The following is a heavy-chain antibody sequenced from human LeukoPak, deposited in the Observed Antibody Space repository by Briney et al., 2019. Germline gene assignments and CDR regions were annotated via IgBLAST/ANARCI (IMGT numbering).Heavy chain of an antibody. D-gene: IGHD1-1*01. V-gene: IGHV4-39*01. CDR3: ARGQLALYYYNGLDV. J-gene: IGHJ6*02. CDR2: ISYRGNT. Sequence: SETLSLTCTVSGDSISSSNYYWGRIRQPPGKGLEWIGSISYRGNTYYSSSLKSRVTISVDMSKNQLSLRLSSMTAADRAVYYCARGQLALYYYNGLDVWGQGTTVTVSS. CDR1: GDSISSSNYY.